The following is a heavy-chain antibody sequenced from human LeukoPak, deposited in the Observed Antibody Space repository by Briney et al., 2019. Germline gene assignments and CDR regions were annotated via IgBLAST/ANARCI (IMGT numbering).Heavy chain of an antibody. CDR1: GFPFSNYW. CDR3: ARGYYSSSRFDS. J-gene: IGHJ4*02. D-gene: IGHD6-13*01. CDR2: VNSDGSTT. V-gene: IGHV3-74*01. Sequence: GGSLRLPCAASGFPFSNYWMHWVRQAPGKGLVWVSRVNSDGSTTNYADSVKGRFTISRDNAENTLYMRMNSLRPEDTAVYYCARGYYSSSRFDSWGQGTLVTVSS.